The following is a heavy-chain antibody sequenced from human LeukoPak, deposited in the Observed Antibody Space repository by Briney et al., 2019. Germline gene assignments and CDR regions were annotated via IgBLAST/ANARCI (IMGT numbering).Heavy chain of an antibody. D-gene: IGHD3-22*01. CDR3: ARFHKPAHTYYYDSSGYGVGAFDI. J-gene: IGHJ3*02. CDR1: GYTFTSYA. Sequence: ASVKVSCKASGYTFTSYAMNWVRQAPGQGLEWMGWINTNTGNPTYAQGFTGRFVFSLDTSVSTAYLQISSLKAEDTAVYYCARFHKPAHTYYYDSSGYGVGAFDIWGQGTMVTVSS. CDR2: INTNTGNP. V-gene: IGHV7-4-1*02.